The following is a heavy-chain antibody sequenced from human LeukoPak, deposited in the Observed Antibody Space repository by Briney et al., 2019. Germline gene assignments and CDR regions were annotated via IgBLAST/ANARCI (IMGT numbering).Heavy chain of an antibody. J-gene: IGHJ6*03. V-gene: IGHV3-23*01. Sequence: GGSLRLSCAASGFTFSNYAMTWVRQAPGKGLEWVSTISGSGASTFYADSVKGRFTISRDNSKNTLYLQMNSLRAEDAALYYCAKDPSPVVYHYMDVWGKGTTVTVSS. CDR2: ISGSGAST. D-gene: IGHD4-23*01. CDR3: AKDPSPVVYHYMDV. CDR1: GFTFSNYA.